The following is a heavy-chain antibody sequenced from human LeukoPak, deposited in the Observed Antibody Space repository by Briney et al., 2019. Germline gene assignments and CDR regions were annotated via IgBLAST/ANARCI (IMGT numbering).Heavy chain of an antibody. CDR1: GFTFSDYY. D-gene: IGHD6-13*01. V-gene: IGHV3-7*02. J-gene: IGHJ4*02. CDR2: IKQDGSEK. Sequence: GGSLRLSCAASGFTFSDYYMSWVRQAPGKGLEWVANIKQDGSEKYYVDSVKGRFTISRDNAKNSLYLQMNSLRAEDTAVYYCATGWGIAAANFDYWGQGTLVTVSS. CDR3: ATGWGIAAANFDY.